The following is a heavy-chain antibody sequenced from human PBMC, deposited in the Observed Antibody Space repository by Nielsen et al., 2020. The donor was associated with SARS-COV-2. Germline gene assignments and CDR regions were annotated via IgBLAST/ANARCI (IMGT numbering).Heavy chain of an antibody. CDR1: GFTFSSYA. CDR3: AKDRAMVGFTGFDP. CDR2: ISGSGGST. V-gene: IGHV3-23*01. D-gene: IGHD3-10*02. Sequence: GESLKISCAASGFTFSSYAMSWVRQAPGKGLEWVSAISGSGGSTYYADSVKGRFTISKDNSKNTLYLQMNSLRAEDTAVYYCAKDRAMVGFTGFDPWGQGTLVTVSS. J-gene: IGHJ5*02.